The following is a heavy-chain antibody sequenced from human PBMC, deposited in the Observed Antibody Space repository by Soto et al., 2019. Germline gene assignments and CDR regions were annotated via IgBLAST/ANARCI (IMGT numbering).Heavy chain of an antibody. Sequence: QVQLVQSGAEVKKPGSSVKVSCKASGGTFSSYAISWVRQAPGQGLEWMGGIIPIFGTANYAQKFQGRVTITADESTSTAYMELSSLRSEDTAVYYCAREDKGYSSSWYRLGENWFDPWCQGTLVTVSS. CDR3: AREDKGYSSSWYRLGENWFDP. CDR1: GGTFSSYA. CDR2: IIPIFGTA. J-gene: IGHJ5*02. V-gene: IGHV1-69*01. D-gene: IGHD6-13*01.